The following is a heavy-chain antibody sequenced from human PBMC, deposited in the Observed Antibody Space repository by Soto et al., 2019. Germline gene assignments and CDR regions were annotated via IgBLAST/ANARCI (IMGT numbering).Heavy chain of an antibody. J-gene: IGHJ6*02. CDR2: ISGSGGST. D-gene: IGHD1-1*01. CDR1: GFTFSSYA. CDR3: AKECYNWKCGGIYRDGMDV. Sequence: GGSLRLSCAASGFTFSSYAMSWVRQAPGKGLEWVSAISGSGGSTYYADSVKGRFTISRDNSKNTLYLQMNSLRAEDTAVYYCAKECYNWKCGGIYRDGMDVWGQGTTDTGS. V-gene: IGHV3-23*01.